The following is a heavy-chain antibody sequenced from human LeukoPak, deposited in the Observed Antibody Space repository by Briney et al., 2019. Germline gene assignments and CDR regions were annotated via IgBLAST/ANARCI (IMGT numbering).Heavy chain of an antibody. CDR1: GFTFSNAW. CDR3: ATGPRDY. V-gene: IGHV3-15*01. J-gene: IGHJ4*02. Sequence: GVYLSLSCAASGFTFSNAWMSWVRQAPGKGREWVGRLISKTDGGTTDYAAHVKGRFTISRADSKNMLYLQMNSLKTEDTAVYYCATGPRDYWGQGTLVTVSS. CDR2: LISKTDGGTT.